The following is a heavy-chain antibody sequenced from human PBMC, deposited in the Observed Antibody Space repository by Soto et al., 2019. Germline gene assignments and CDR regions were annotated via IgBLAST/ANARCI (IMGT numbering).Heavy chain of an antibody. Sequence: PGESLKISCKGSGYSFTSYWIGWVRQMPGKGLEWMGIIYPGDSDTRYSPSFQDQVTISADKSISTAYLQWSSLKASDTAMYYCARHRLRADDRRAGETNDAFDIWGQGTMVTVSS. CDR2: IYPGDSDT. J-gene: IGHJ3*02. CDR3: ARHRLRADDRRAGETNDAFDI. V-gene: IGHV5-51*01. D-gene: IGHD3-16*01. CDR1: GYSFTSYW.